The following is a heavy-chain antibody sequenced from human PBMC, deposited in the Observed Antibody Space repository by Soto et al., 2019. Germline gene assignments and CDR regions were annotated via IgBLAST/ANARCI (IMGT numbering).Heavy chain of an antibody. CDR3: SRDLPPVDY. Sequence: QIQLVQSGAEVKKPGASVKVSCKASGYTFSSYHITWVRQAPGQGLEWMGWISAYNGNTNYAQNLQGRVTMTTDPSTSTAYMELRSLRSDDTAVYYCSRDLPPVDYWGQGTLVTVSS. J-gene: IGHJ4*02. V-gene: IGHV1-18*01. CDR2: ISAYNGNT. CDR1: GYTFSSYH.